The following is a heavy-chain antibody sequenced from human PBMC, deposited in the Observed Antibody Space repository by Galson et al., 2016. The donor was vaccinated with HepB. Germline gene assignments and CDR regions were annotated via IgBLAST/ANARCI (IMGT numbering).Heavy chain of an antibody. CDR1: GFTFSSYS. J-gene: IGHJ4*02. V-gene: IGHV3-21*01. CDR3: ARAVSWDYGDYGGY. Sequence: SLRLSCAASGFTFSSYSMNWVRQAPGKGLEWVSSISSSSSYIYYADSVKGRFTISRDNAKNSLYLQMNSLRAEDTAVYYCARAVSWDYGDYGGYWGQGTLVTVSS. CDR2: ISSSSSYI. D-gene: IGHD4-17*01.